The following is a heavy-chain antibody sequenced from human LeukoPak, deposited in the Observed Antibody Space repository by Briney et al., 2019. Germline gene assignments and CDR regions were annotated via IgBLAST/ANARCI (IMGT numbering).Heavy chain of an antibody. D-gene: IGHD3-3*01. V-gene: IGHV3-15*01. CDR1: GFTFSNAW. Sequence: GGSLRLSCEGSGFTFSNAWMNWVRQAPGKGLEWVGRIRPKFEGGTADYAAPVKGRFTISRDDSKNTLYLQMNSLKTEDTAVYYCTTDISLRFLEWLLWGFDYWGQGTLVTVSS. J-gene: IGHJ4*02. CDR3: TTDISLRFLEWLLWGFDY. CDR2: IRPKFEGGTA.